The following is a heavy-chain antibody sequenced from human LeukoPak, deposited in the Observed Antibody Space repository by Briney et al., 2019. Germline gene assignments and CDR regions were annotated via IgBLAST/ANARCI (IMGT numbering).Heavy chain of an antibody. J-gene: IGHJ6*02. Sequence: PGGSLRLSCAASGFTFSSYSMNWVRQAPGKGLEWVSSISSSSSYMYYADSVKGRFTISRDNSKNTLYLQMNSLRAEDTAVYYCARDLAGGAYYYYYGMDVWGQGTTVTVSS. CDR3: ARDLAGGAYYYYYGMDV. CDR2: ISSSSSYM. CDR1: GFTFSSYS. V-gene: IGHV3-21*01. D-gene: IGHD3-16*01.